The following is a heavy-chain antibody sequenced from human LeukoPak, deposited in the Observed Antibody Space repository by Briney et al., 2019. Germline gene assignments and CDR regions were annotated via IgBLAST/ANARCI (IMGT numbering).Heavy chain of an antibody. Sequence: PSETLSLTCTVSGGSISSSSYYWGWIRQPPGKGLEWIGSIYYSGSTYYNPPLKSRVTISVDTSKNQFSLKLSSVTAADTAVYYCARRNIVGATIDYWGQGTLVTVSS. J-gene: IGHJ4*02. CDR1: GGSISSSSYY. CDR3: ARRNIVGATIDY. CDR2: IYYSGST. D-gene: IGHD1-26*01. V-gene: IGHV4-39*01.